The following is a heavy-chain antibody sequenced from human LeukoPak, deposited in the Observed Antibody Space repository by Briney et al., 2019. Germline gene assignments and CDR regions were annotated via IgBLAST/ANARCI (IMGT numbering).Heavy chain of an antibody. V-gene: IGHV3-30*02. CDR1: GFTFSTYG. D-gene: IGHD4-17*01. CDR3: SKDRDYGDYPSAYYYYMDV. J-gene: IGHJ6*03. Sequence: GGSLRLSCAASGFTFSTYGIHWVRQAPGKGLEWVAFIRYDGTNKWYADSVKGRFTISRDNSKNMLYLQMNSLRAEDTAVYHCSKDRDYGDYPSAYYYYMDVWGKGTTVTVSS. CDR2: IRYDGTNK.